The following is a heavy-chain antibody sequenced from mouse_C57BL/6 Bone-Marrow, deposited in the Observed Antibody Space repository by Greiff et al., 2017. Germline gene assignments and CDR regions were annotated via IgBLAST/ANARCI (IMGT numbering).Heavy chain of an antibody. V-gene: IGHV5-6*01. CDR3: ACLWLRSWFAY. D-gene: IGHD2-2*01. CDR1: GFTFSSYG. CDR2: ISSGGSYT. J-gene: IGHJ3*01. Sequence: EVKVVESGGDLVKPGGSLKLSCAASGFTFSSYGMSWVRQTPDKRLEWVATISSGGSYTYYPDSVKGRFTISRDNAKNTLYLQMSSLKSEDTAMYYCACLWLRSWFAYWGRGTLITVTA.